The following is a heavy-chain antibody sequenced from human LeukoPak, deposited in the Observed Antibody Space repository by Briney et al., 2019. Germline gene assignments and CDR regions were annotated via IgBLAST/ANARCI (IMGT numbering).Heavy chain of an antibody. Sequence: GGSLRLSCAASGFTVTNSYLSWVRQAPGKGLEWVSFIYAGGNTYYADSVRGRFTISRDKSKNTLYLQMNSLRAEDTAVYYCARAPFEATVTTFDYWGQGTLVTVSS. V-gene: IGHV3-66*02. CDR1: GFTVTNSY. CDR3: ARAPFEATVTTFDY. CDR2: IYAGGNT. J-gene: IGHJ4*02. D-gene: IGHD4-17*01.